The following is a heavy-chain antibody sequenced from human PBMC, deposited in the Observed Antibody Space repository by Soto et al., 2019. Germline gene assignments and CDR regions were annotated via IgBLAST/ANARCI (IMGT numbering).Heavy chain of an antibody. CDR2: IKDGGRT. V-gene: IGHV4-34*01. D-gene: IGHD5-12*01. J-gene: IGHJ4*02. CDR1: GGSLSGYY. Sequence: QVQLQQWGAGLLKPSETLSLNCAVNGGSLSGYYWSWIRQPPGKGLEWIGEIKDGGRTNYSPSLKRXXTXSLXTSNNQFSLRLYSVTAADTGVYYCARGQEGVVATHWDQGTLVTVSS. CDR3: ARGQEGVVATH.